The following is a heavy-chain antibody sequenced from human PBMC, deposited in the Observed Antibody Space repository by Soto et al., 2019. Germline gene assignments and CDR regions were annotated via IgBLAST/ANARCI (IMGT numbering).Heavy chain of an antibody. D-gene: IGHD5-12*01. CDR1: GGSFSAYY. CDR2: IIHSEST. Sequence: SETLSLTCAVYGGSFSAYYWSWVRQPPGKGLEWIGEIIHSESTKYNPSLKSRVTISVDTSKNQFSLQLNSVTPEDTAVYFCAKGDNLGPKTGYAFDPWGQGIMVTVSS. J-gene: IGHJ5*02. V-gene: IGHV4-34*01. CDR3: AKGDNLGPKTGYAFDP.